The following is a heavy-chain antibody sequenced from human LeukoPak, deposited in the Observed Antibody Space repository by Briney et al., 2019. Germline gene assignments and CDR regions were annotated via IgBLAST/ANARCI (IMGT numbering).Heavy chain of an antibody. D-gene: IGHD3-22*01. CDR1: GGSISSSSYY. Sequence: SETLSLTCTVSGGSISSSSYYWGWIRQPPGKGLEWIGSIYYSGRTYYNPSLKSRVTISVDTSKNQFSLKLSSVTAADTAVYYCARGLAFRYYYDSSGSRPSYFDYWGQGPRSPSPQ. V-gene: IGHV4-39*07. J-gene: IGHJ4*03. CDR2: IYYSGRT. CDR3: ARGLAFRYYYDSSGSRPSYFDY.